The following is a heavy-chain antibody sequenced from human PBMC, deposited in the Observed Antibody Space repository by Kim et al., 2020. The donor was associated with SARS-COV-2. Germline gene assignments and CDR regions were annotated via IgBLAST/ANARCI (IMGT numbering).Heavy chain of an antibody. CDR3: AKETNSWPWGRAFDY. V-gene: IGHV3-9*01. Sequence: GGSLRLSCAASGFTFDDYAMHWVRQAPGKGLEWVSGISWNSGSIGYADSVKGRFTNSRDNAKNSLYLQMNSLRAEDTALYYCAKETNSWPWGRAFDYWGQGTLVTVSS. J-gene: IGHJ4*02. CDR1: GFTFDDYA. CDR2: ISWNSGSI. D-gene: IGHD6-13*01.